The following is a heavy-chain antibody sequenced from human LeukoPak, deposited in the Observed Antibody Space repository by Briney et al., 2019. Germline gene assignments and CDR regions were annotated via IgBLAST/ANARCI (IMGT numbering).Heavy chain of an antibody. V-gene: IGHV4-4*07. Sequence: SETLSLTCTVSGGSISSYYWSWIRQPAGKGLEWIGRIYTSGSTNYNPSFKSRVTMSVDTSKNQFSLKLSSVTAADTAVYYCARDLSTKIAAAGFRGFDYWGQGTLVTVSS. CDR3: ARDLSTKIAAAGFRGFDY. D-gene: IGHD6-13*01. CDR2: IYTSGST. J-gene: IGHJ4*02. CDR1: GGSISSYY.